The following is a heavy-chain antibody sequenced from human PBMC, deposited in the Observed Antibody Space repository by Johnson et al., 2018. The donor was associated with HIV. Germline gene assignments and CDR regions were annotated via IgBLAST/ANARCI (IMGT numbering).Heavy chain of an antibody. J-gene: IGHJ3*02. Sequence: VQLVESGGGVVQPGGSLRLSCAASGFTLSSYWIHWVRQAPGKGLVWVSRMTSDGSSTSYADSVKGRFTISRDNAKNTLYLQMNSLRAEDTAVFYCARDRGLRYFDWLSDHDAFDIWGQGTMVTVSS. CDR2: MTSDGSST. CDR1: GFTLSSYW. CDR3: ARDRGLRYFDWLSDHDAFDI. D-gene: IGHD3-9*01. V-gene: IGHV3-74*01.